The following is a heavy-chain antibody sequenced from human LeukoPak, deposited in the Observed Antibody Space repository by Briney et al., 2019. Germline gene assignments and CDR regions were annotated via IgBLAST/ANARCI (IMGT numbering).Heavy chain of an antibody. CDR2: FDPEDGET. V-gene: IGHV1-24*01. J-gene: IGHJ4*02. Sequence: ASVKVSCKVSGYTLTELSMHWVRQAPGKGLEWMGGFDPEDGETIYAQKFQGRVTMTRDTSISTAYMELSRLRSDDTAVYYCARESHSGSYRDLDYWGQGTLVTVSS. CDR3: ARESHSGSYRDLDY. D-gene: IGHD1-26*01. CDR1: GYTLTELS.